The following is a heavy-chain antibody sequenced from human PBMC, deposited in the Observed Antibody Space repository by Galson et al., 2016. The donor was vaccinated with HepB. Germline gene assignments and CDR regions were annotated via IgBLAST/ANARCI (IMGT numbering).Heavy chain of an antibody. J-gene: IGHJ6*02. Sequence: GNFMNYAISWVRQAPGQRLEWMGGIIPFFGTPDYPQKFEGRVTITADESTSTAYMELRSLRSEDTAVYYCARWDAGTTGDYYYYGMDVWGQGTTVTVSS. V-gene: IGHV1-69*01. D-gene: IGHD1-1*01. CDR2: IIPFFGTP. CDR1: GNFMNYA. CDR3: ARWDAGTTGDYYYYGMDV.